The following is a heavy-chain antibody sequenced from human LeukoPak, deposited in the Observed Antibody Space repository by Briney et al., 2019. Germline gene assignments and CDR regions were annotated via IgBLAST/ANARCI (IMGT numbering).Heavy chain of an antibody. Sequence: GASVKVSCKASGGTFSSYATSWVRQAPGQGLEWMGGIIPIFGTANYAQKFQGRVTITTDESTSTAYMELSSLRSEDTAVYYCARVVYCSSTSCPRGSYWYFDLWGRGTLVTVSS. D-gene: IGHD2-2*01. CDR3: ARVVYCSSTSCPRGSYWYFDL. J-gene: IGHJ2*01. V-gene: IGHV1-69*05. CDR2: IIPIFGTA. CDR1: GGTFSSYA.